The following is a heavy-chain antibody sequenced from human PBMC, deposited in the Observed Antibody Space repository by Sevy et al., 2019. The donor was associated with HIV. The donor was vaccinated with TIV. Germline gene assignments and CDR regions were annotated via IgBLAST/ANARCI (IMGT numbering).Heavy chain of an antibody. CDR2: ISSSGTTI. J-gene: IGHJ4*02. CDR3: TRERRDNVSYFDPRNYFDY. V-gene: IGHV3-48*03. D-gene: IGHD3-22*01. CDR1: GFTFSNFE. Sequence: GGSLRLSCSASGFTFSNFEMHWVRRAPGKGLEWVSYISSSGTTIYYADSVKGRFTISRDNARNSVYLQMDSLRAEDTAVYFCTRERRDNVSYFDPRNYFDYWGQGTLVTVSS.